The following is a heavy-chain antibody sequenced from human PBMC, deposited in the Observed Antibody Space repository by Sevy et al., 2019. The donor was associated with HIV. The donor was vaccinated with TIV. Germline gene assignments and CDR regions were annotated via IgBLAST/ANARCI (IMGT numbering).Heavy chain of an antibody. V-gene: IGHV6-1*01. J-gene: IGHJ4*02. CDR3: ARAVAGVYYFDY. CDR2: SYYRSTWHK. CDR1: GDSVSRNGAA. D-gene: IGHD6-19*01. Sequence: SQTLSLTCVISGDSVSRNGAAWNWIRQSPSRGLEWLGRSYYRSTWHKDYAISVKSRLTITPDTSKNQFLLQLNSVTPEDTAMYYCARAVAGVYYFDYWGQGTLVTVSS.